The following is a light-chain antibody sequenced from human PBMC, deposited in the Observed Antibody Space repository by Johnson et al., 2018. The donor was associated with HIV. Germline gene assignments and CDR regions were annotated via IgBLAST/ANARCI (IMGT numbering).Light chain of an antibody. CDR2: DNN. Sequence: QSVLTQPPSVSAAPGQKVTISCSGSSSNIGNNYVSWYQQLPGTAPKLLIYDNNKRPSGIPDRFSGSKSGTSATLGITGLQTGDEADYYCGTWDSSLSVYVVGTRTKVTVL. J-gene: IGLJ1*01. CDR1: SSNIGNNY. CDR3: GTWDSSLSVYV. V-gene: IGLV1-51*01.